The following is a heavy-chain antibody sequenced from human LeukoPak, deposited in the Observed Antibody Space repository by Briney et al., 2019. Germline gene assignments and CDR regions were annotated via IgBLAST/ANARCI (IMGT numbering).Heavy chain of an antibody. V-gene: IGHV4-34*01. CDR1: GGSFSGYY. Sequence: SETLSLTCAVYGGSFSGYYWSWIRQPPGKGLEWIGEINHSGSTNYNPSLKSRVAISVDTSKNQFSLKLSSVTAADTAVYYCAIEGYSSSWLFLDSIQDWGQGTLVTVSS. CDR2: INHSGST. CDR3: AIEGYSSSWLFLDSIQD. J-gene: IGHJ1*01. D-gene: IGHD6-13*01.